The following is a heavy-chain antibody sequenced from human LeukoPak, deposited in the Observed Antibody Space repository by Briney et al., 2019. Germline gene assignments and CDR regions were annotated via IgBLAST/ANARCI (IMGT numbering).Heavy chain of an antibody. J-gene: IGHJ4*02. CDR3: ARVLYSSGWYEGYDY. CDR2: ISGSGGST. Sequence: GGSLRLSCAASGFTFSSYAMSWVRQAPGKGLEWVSAISGSGGSTYYADSVKGRFTISRDNSKNSLYLQMNSLRAEDTAVYYCARVLYSSGWYEGYDYWGQGTLVTVSS. D-gene: IGHD6-19*01. V-gene: IGHV3-23*01. CDR1: GFTFSSYA.